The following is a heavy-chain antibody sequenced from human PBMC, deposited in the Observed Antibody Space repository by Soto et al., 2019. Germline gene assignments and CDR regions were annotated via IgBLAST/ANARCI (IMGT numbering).Heavy chain of an antibody. CDR2: SRNKDNSYST. J-gene: IGHJ4*02. Sequence: EVQLVESGGGLVQPGGSLRLSCAVSGFTFSDYYMEWVRQAPGKGREWIGRSRNKDNSYSTEYAASVKGRFTISRDDSENLLYLQMDSLQNEDTAMYYCVRVRGYGHDYWGQGTLVTVSS. CDR1: GFTFSDYY. V-gene: IGHV3-72*01. CDR3: VRVRGYGHDY. D-gene: IGHD5-12*01.